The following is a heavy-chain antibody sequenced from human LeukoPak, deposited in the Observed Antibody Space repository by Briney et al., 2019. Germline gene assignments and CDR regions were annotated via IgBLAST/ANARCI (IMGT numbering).Heavy chain of an antibody. J-gene: IGHJ1*01. Sequence: GGSLRLSCAASGFTVSNNYMSWVRQAPGKGLEWVSVIYSGGSTYYAESVKGRFTISRDNSKNTLYLQMNSLRAEDTAVYYCARGGWYPESFQHWGQGALVTVSS. D-gene: IGHD6-19*01. V-gene: IGHV3-66*01. CDR3: ARGGWYPESFQH. CDR1: GFTVSNNY. CDR2: IYSGGST.